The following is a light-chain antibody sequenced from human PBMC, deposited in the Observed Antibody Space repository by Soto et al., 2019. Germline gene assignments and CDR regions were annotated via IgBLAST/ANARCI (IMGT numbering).Light chain of an antibody. CDR2: DAS. J-gene: IGKJ5*01. CDR3: QQFHSYPVT. V-gene: IGKV1-13*02. Sequence: AIQLTQSPSSLSAFVGDRVTITCRASRGINSALAWYQQKPGKAPNLLIYDASTLQGGVPSRFSGSGSGTDFTLTISSLQPEDFATFYCQQFHSYPVTFGQGTRLEIK. CDR1: RGINSA.